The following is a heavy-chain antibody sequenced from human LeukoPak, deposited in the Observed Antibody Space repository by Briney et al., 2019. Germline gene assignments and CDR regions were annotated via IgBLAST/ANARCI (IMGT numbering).Heavy chain of an antibody. V-gene: IGHV3-9*01. Sequence: GGSLRLSCAASGFTFSNNAMHWVRQAPGKGLGWVSGISWNSGSIGYADSVKGRFTISRDNAKNTLYLQMNSLRAEDTAVYFCARWDYDFWSGSDYWGQGTLVTVSS. CDR3: ARWDYDFWSGSDY. CDR2: ISWNSGSI. CDR1: GFTFSNNA. D-gene: IGHD3-3*01. J-gene: IGHJ4*02.